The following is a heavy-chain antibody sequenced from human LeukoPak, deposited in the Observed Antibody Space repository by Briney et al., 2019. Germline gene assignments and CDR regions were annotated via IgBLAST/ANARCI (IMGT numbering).Heavy chain of an antibody. D-gene: IGHD6-19*01. Sequence: SETLSLTCAAYGGSFSGYYWSWIRQPPGKGLEWIGEINHSGSTNYNPSLKSRVTISVDTSKNQFSLKLSSVTAADTAVYYCARGVGQWLVRYYFDYWGQGTLVTVSS. J-gene: IGHJ4*02. CDR2: INHSGST. V-gene: IGHV4-34*01. CDR1: GGSFSGYY. CDR3: ARGVGQWLVRYYFDY.